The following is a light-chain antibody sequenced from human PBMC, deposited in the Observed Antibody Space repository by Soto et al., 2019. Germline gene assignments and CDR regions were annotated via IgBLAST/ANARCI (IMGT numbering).Light chain of an antibody. Sequence: QSVLTQPPSASGTPGQRVTISCSGSSSNIGSNYVYWYQQLPGTAPKLLIYRNNQRPSGVPDRFSGSKSGTSASLAISGLRSEDEADYYCAAWDDSLSGRDVVFGGGTK. CDR1: SSNIGSNY. V-gene: IGLV1-47*01. CDR2: RNN. J-gene: IGLJ2*01. CDR3: AAWDDSLSGRDVV.